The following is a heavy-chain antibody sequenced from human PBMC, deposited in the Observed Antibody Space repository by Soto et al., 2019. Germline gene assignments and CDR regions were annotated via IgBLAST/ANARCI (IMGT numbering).Heavy chain of an antibody. CDR1: GGSTSTYY. CDR3: ARGGWRHIDY. D-gene: IGHD3-3*01. J-gene: IGHJ4*02. Sequence: PSETLSLTCTVSGGSTSTYYWSWIRQPPGKGLEWIGYIYYSGSTNYNPSLKSRVTTSVDTSKNQFSLKLSSVTAADTAVYYCARGGWRHIDYWGQGTLVTV. V-gene: IGHV4-59*08. CDR2: IYYSGST.